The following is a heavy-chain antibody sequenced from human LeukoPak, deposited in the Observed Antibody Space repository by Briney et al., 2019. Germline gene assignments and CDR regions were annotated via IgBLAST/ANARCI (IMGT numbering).Heavy chain of an antibody. CDR2: INHSGST. V-gene: IGHV4-34*01. CDR3: ARESRVVPAAIPRNYGMDV. D-gene: IGHD2-2*01. Sequence: PETLSLTCAVYGGSFSGYYWSWIRQPPGKGLEWIGEINHSGSTNYNPSLKSRVTISVDTSKNQFSLKLSSVTAADTAVYYCARESRVVPAAIPRNYGMDVWGQGTTVTVSS. J-gene: IGHJ6*02. CDR1: GGSFSGYY.